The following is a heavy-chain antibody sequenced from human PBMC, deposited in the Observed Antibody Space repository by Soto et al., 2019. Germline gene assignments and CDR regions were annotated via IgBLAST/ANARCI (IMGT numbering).Heavy chain of an antibody. CDR3: ARDWFGVDY. CDR2: INAGNGNT. CDR1: GYTFSSYA. D-gene: IGHD3-16*01. V-gene: IGHV1-3*01. J-gene: IGHJ4*02. Sequence: ASVNVPPKPSGYTFSSYAMHWVRQAPGQRLEGMGWINAGNGNTKYSQKFQGRVTITRDTSASTAYMELSSLRSDDTGVYYCARDWFGVDYWGQGTLVTVSS.